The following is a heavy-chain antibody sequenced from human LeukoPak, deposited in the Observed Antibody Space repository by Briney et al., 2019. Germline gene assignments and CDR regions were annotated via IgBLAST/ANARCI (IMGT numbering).Heavy chain of an antibody. CDR2: ISGSGGRI. CDR1: GFTFSSYA. Sequence: PGGSLRLSCAASGFTFSSYAMTWVRQAPGKGPEWVSGISGSGGRIYYADSVKGRFIISRDNSKNTLSLQMNSLRAEDTAVYYCAKDPDDYVWGTWGDYWGQGTLVTVSS. V-gene: IGHV3-23*01. D-gene: IGHD3-16*01. J-gene: IGHJ4*02. CDR3: AKDPDDYVWGTWGDY.